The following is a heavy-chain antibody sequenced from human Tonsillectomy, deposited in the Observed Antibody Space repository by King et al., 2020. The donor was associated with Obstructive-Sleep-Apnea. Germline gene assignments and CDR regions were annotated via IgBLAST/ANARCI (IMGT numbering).Heavy chain of an antibody. CDR2: IIPIPGIA. Sequence: QLVQSGAEVKKPGSSVKVSCKASGGTFSSDAISWVRQAPGQGLEWIGGIIPIPGIANYAPKFQGRLTITADKSTSTAYMELSSLRSEDTAVYYCASGVDTAMVTSDYYYYYGMDVWGQGTTVTVSS. CDR3: ASGVDTAMVTSDYYYYYGMDV. CDR1: GGTFSSDA. V-gene: IGHV1-69*10. D-gene: IGHD5-18*01. J-gene: IGHJ6*02.